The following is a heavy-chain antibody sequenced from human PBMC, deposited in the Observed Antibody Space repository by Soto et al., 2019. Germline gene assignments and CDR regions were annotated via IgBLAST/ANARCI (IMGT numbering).Heavy chain of an antibody. CDR3: SVGEDVDYRYPRDDAFDV. D-gene: IGHD3-16*02. Sequence: QVQLVQSGAEVKKPGSSVKVSCKASGGSFSSHAITWVRQAPGQGLEWMGRIIPILGITNYAQKFQDRVTITADKSTSTAYMDLSSLRSEDTAMYYCSVGEDVDYRYPRDDAFDVWGQGTKVTVSS. CDR1: GGSFSSHA. V-gene: IGHV1-69*02. CDR2: IIPILGIT. J-gene: IGHJ3*01.